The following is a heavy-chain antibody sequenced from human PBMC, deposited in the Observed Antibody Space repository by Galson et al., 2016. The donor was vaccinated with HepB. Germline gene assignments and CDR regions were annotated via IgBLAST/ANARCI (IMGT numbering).Heavy chain of an antibody. Sequence: SETLSPTCTVSGGSPTSSSWWTWVRQPPGKGLEWIGVVEHSGTTNYNPSLKSRVTISVDRSKNQFFLNVTSETAADTAVYYCTRDREDGRNWWGQGTLVTVAS. V-gene: IGHV4-4*02. J-gene: IGHJ4*02. CDR2: VEHSGTT. CDR1: GGSPTSSSW. CDR3: TRDREDGRNW.